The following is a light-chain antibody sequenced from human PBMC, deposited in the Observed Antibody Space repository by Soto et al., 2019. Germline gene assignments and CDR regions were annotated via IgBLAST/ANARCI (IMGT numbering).Light chain of an antibody. Sequence: EIVLTQSPATLSLSPGERATLSCRASQSVSSYLAWYQQKPGQAPRLLIYDASNRATGIPARFSGSGSGTDFTLTISSLEPEDFAVYYCQQRSIRRDTFGQGTKREIK. J-gene: IGKJ2*01. CDR2: DAS. V-gene: IGKV3-11*01. CDR3: QQRSIRRDT. CDR1: QSVSSY.